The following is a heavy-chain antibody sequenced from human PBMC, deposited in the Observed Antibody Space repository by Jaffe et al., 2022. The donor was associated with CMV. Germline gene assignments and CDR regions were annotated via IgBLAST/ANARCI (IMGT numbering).Heavy chain of an antibody. Sequence: QLQLQESGPGLVKPSETLSLTCTVSGGSISSSSYYWGWIRQPPGKGLEWIGSIYYSGSTYYNPSLKSRVTISVDTSKNQFSLKLSSVTAADTAVYYCARPFVGFGEPSNAFDIWGQGTMVTVSS. CDR2: IYYSGST. J-gene: IGHJ3*02. CDR1: GGSISSSSYY. D-gene: IGHD3-10*01. V-gene: IGHV4-39*01. CDR3: ARPFVGFGEPSNAFDI.